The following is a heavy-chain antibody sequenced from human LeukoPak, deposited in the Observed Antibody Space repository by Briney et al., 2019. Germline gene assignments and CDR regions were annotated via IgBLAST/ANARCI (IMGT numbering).Heavy chain of an antibody. CDR1: GFTFSSYA. CDR3: ARVRYGDLDV. J-gene: IGHJ6*02. V-gene: IGHV3-23*01. Sequence: TGGSLRLSCAASGFTFSSYAMSWVRQAPGKGLEWVSSMSGSGGSTYYADSVKGRFTISRADSKNTLYLQINSLRAEATAVYYCARVRYGDLDVWGQGTPVTVS. D-gene: IGHD4-17*01. CDR2: MSGSGGST.